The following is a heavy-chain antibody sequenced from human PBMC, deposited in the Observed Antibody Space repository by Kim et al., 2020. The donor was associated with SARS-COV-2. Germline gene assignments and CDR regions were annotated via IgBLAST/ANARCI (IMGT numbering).Heavy chain of an antibody. CDR1: GFTFSSYG. V-gene: IGHV3-30*18. Sequence: GGSLRLSCAASGFTFSSYGMHWVRQAPGKGLEWVAVISYDGSNKYYADSVKGRFTISRDNSKNTLYLQMNSLRAEDTAVYYCAKGDILTGPVDYWGQGTLVTVSS. CDR3: AKGDILTGPVDY. CDR2: ISYDGSNK. J-gene: IGHJ4*02. D-gene: IGHD3-9*01.